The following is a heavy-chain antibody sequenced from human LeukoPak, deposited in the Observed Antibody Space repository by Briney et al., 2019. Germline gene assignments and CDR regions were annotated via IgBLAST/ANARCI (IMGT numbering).Heavy chain of an antibody. D-gene: IGHD3-22*01. CDR1: GFTFSSYG. CDR3: ARLPGAYYYDSSGSPRDAFDI. V-gene: IGHV3-33*01. J-gene: IGHJ3*02. CDR2: IWYDGSNK. Sequence: GGSLRLSCAASGFTFSSYGMHWVRQAPGKRLEWVAVIWYDGSNKYYADSVKGRFTISRDNSKNTLYLQMNSLRAEDTAVYYCARLPGAYYYDSSGSPRDAFDIWGQGTMVTVSS.